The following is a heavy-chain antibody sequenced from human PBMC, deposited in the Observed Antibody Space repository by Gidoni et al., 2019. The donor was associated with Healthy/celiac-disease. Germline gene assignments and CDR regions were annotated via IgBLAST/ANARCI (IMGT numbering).Heavy chain of an antibody. V-gene: IGHV1-18*04. CDR1: GYTFTSYG. CDR3: AREWGGYTAMAPNGMDV. J-gene: IGHJ6*02. CDR2: ISAYNGNT. D-gene: IGHD5-18*01. Sequence: QVQLVQSGAEVKKPGASVKVSCKASGYTFTSYGISWVRQAPGQGLEWMGWISAYNGNTNYAQKLQGRVTMTTDTSTSTAYMELRSLRSDDTAVYYCAREWGGYTAMAPNGMDVWGQGTTVTVSS.